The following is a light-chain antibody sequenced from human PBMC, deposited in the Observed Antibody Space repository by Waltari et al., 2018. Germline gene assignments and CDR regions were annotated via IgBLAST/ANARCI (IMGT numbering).Light chain of an antibody. Sequence: EVVMTQSPATLSVSPGERVTLSCRASQSVGNDLAWYQQRPGQAPRLLVYSAYTRAIGIPSGVSGSGSGTEFTLTISGMESDDFAVYYCQHDHDWPPWAFGPGTKVD. V-gene: IGKV3-15*01. CDR1: QSVGND. CDR3: QHDHDWPPWA. J-gene: IGKJ3*01. CDR2: SAY.